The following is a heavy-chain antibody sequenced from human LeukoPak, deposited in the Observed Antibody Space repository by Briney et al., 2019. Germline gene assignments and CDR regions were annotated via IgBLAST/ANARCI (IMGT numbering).Heavy chain of an antibody. Sequence: PGGSLRLSCAAPGLTFTDFWMNWVRLAPGRGLEWLANIKPDGNEKYYVDSVKGRFAISRDNAKNEVYLEMNSLRAEDTGVYYCSGRDSSRSPRAYWGQGTLVSVSS. CDR1: GLTFTDFW. CDR3: SGRDSSRSPRAY. J-gene: IGHJ4*02. V-gene: IGHV3-7*01. CDR2: IKPDGNEK. D-gene: IGHD2-2*01.